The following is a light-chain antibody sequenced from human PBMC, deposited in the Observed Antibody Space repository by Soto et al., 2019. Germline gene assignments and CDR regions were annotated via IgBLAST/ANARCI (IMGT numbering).Light chain of an antibody. CDR1: SSNIGAGYD. J-gene: IGLJ2*01. CDR3: LSYDSSLSGSEV. Sequence: QSVLTQPPSVSGAPGQRVTISCTGSSSNIGAGYDVHWYQQLPGTAPKLLIYVNTNRPSGVPDRFSGFTSGTSASLAITGLQAEDEADYYCLSYDSSLSGSEVFGGGTKLTVL. CDR2: VNT. V-gene: IGLV1-40*01.